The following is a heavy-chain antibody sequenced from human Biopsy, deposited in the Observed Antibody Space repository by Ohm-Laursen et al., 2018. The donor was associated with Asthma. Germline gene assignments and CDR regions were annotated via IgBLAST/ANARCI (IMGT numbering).Heavy chain of an antibody. V-gene: IGHV1-24*01. Sequence: SVTVSCKLSGYSLTDLSMHWVRQAPGQGLEWMGEHDHEEGGTVNARRFQGRVTMTEDTSTDTAYMELSSLSSDDTAVYYCASDFPKDYVRYNFQFWGQGTLVTVSS. CDR2: HDHEEGGT. CDR1: GYSLTDLS. CDR3: ASDFPKDYVRYNFQF. J-gene: IGHJ4*02. D-gene: IGHD4-17*01.